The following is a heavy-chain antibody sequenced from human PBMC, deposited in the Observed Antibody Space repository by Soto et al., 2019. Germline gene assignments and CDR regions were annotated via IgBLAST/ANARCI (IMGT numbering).Heavy chain of an antibody. V-gene: IGHV4-4*02. CDR1: GDSIIGTHW. CDR3: ARYSAASGTYYFEY. CDR2: THHSRGT. D-gene: IGHD6-13*01. Sequence: SETLSLTCAVSGDSIIGTHWLSWVRRPPGKGLEFIGETHHSRGTNYNPSLRSRVTMSLDKSKNQLSLILYSVTAADTGVYYCARYSAASGTYYFEYWGQGTLVTVSS. J-gene: IGHJ4*01.